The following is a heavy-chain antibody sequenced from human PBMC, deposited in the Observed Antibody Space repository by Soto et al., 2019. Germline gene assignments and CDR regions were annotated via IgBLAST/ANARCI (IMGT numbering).Heavy chain of an antibody. V-gene: IGHV3-66*01. J-gene: IGHJ4*02. CDR3: ATGRGSTGYLGREHYLDY. CDR2: IDIGGNT. Sequence: EVQVVESGGGLVQPGGSLRLSCAASGFSVTNNYMNWVRHAPGKGLEWVSIIDIGGNTYYADSVKDRFTISRDNSRNTLYLHMDSLRAEDTAVYYCATGRGSTGYLGREHYLDYWGQGTLVTVSP. CDR1: GFSVTNNY. D-gene: IGHD2-2*01.